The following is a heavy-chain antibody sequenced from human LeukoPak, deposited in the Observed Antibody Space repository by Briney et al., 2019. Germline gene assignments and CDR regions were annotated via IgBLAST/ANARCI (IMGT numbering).Heavy chain of an antibody. J-gene: IGHJ5*02. Sequence: SETLSLTCTVSGYSISSGYYWGWIRQPPGKGLEWIGNTYHSGNTYYNPSLKSRVTVSMDTSKNQFSLKLNSVTAADTAFYYCARAYSSSWYWNWFDPWGQGTLVTVSS. CDR3: ARAYSSSWYWNWFDP. D-gene: IGHD6-13*01. CDR2: TYHSGNT. V-gene: IGHV4-38-2*02. CDR1: GYSISSGYY.